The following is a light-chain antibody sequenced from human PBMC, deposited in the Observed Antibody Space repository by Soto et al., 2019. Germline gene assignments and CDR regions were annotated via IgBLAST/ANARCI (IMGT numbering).Light chain of an antibody. CDR3: AAGDDGRTAL. CDR2: RNN. CDR1: PSNIGANF. Sequence: QSVLTQAPSASSAPGQTVPIFCSGSPSNIGANFVFWYQHRPGTAPKLLIYRNNQRPSGVPDRFSGSKSGTSASLAISGLRAEDEADYYCAAGDDGRTALFGGGTKLTVL. J-gene: IGLJ3*02. V-gene: IGLV1-47*01.